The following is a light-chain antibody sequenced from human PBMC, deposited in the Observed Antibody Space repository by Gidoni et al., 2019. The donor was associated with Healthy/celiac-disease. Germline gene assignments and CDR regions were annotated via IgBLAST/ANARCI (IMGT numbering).Light chain of an antibody. V-gene: IGLV3-25*03. CDR3: QSADSSGTYV. CDR2: KDS. Sequence: SYELTQPPSVSVSPGQTARITCSGDALPKQYAYWYQQKPGQAPVPVIYKDSERPSGIPERFSGSSSGTTVTLTICGVQAEDEADYYCQSADSSGTYVFGTGTKVTVL. J-gene: IGLJ1*01. CDR1: ALPKQY.